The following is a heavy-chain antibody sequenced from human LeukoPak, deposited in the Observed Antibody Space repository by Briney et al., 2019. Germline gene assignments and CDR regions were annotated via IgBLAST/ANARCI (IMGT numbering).Heavy chain of an antibody. CDR2: INHSGST. D-gene: IGHD3-10*01. CDR1: GGAFSGYY. V-gene: IGHV4-34*01. Sequence: SETLSLTCAVDGGAFSGYYWSWIRQPPGKGLEWIGEINHSGSTNYNPSLKSRVTISVDTSKNQFSLKLSSVTAADTAVYYCATHLGLWFGEFYMDVWGKGTTVTVSS. J-gene: IGHJ6*03. CDR3: ATHLGLWFGEFYMDV.